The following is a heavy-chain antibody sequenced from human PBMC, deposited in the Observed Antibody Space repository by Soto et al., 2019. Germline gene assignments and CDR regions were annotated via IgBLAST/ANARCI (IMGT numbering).Heavy chain of an antibody. CDR1: GGSISSSSYY. CDR2: IYYSGST. Sequence: SETLSLTCTVSGGSISSSSYYWGWIRQPPGKGLEWIGSIYYSGSTYYNPSLKSRVTISVDTSKNQFSLKLSSVTAADTAVYYCARWDILATIGWFDPWGQGTLVIVSS. D-gene: IGHD5-12*01. J-gene: IGHJ5*02. V-gene: IGHV4-39*01. CDR3: ARWDILATIGWFDP.